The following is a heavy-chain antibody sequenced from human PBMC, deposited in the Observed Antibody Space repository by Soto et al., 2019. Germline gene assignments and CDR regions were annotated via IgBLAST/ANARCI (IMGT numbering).Heavy chain of an antibody. J-gene: IGHJ5*02. CDR1: GFTFTSSS. D-gene: IGHD2-2*01. V-gene: IGHV1-58*01. Sequence: SVKVACKASGFTFTSSSVQWVRQARGQRLEWIGWIVVGSGNTNYAQKFQDRVTITTDMSTTTAYMELRSLRSDDTAVYYCARVVAGAEAWFCPWGQGTLVTVS. CDR3: ARVVAGAEAWFCP. CDR2: IVVGSGNT.